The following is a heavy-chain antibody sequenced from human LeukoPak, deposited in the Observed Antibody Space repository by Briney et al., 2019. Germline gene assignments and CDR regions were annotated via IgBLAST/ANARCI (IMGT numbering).Heavy chain of an antibody. Sequence: GGSLRLSCAASGFTFSSYAMSWVRQAPGKGLEWVSAISASGASTYYADSVKGRFTISRDKSKNTLYLQMSSLRAEDTAIYYCAKDHYSGSFTAFDYWGQGTLVTVSS. CDR1: GFTFSSYA. D-gene: IGHD1-26*01. V-gene: IGHV3-23*01. J-gene: IGHJ4*02. CDR2: ISASGAST. CDR3: AKDHYSGSFTAFDY.